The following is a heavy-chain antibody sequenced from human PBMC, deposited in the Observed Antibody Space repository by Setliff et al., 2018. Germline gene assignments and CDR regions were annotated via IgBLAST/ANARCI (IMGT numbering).Heavy chain of an antibody. Sequence: PGESLTISCKTSGYIFNNYWIVWVRQLPGKGLECMGIIYPGDSDIRYSPSFEGQVTISADKSISTAYLHWSSLKASDTAMYYCARPREGYKSFQYWGQGTQVTVS. CDR2: IYPGDSDI. D-gene: IGHD5-12*01. V-gene: IGHV5-51*01. CDR3: ARPREGYKSFQY. CDR1: GYIFNNYW. J-gene: IGHJ4*02.